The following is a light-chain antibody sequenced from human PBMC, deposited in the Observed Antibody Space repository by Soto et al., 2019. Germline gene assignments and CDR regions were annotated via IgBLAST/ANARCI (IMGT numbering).Light chain of an antibody. Sequence: IQMAQSPSPLTASVGDRVTITFRASQGIRSYLAWYQQNPGKAPKLLIYVASNVATGVPSRFSGSGSGTDFTLTISSLEPEDAADYYCQQCHSSPCTFGQGTKVDIK. J-gene: IGKJ1*01. CDR2: VAS. V-gene: IGKV1-27*01. CDR1: QGIRSY. CDR3: QQCHSSPCT.